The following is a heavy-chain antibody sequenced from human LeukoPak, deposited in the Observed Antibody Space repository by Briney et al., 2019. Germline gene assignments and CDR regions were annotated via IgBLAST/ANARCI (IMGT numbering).Heavy chain of an antibody. CDR2: IKQDGRDI. J-gene: IGHJ4*02. D-gene: IGHD3-9*01. V-gene: IGHV3-7*01. CDR1: GFNLYSFW. CDR3: ARLIFDGPFDY. Sequence: GGSLRLSCQASGFNLYSFWMTWVRQSPGKGLEWVATIKQDGRDIYYVDSVKGRFTISRDNAKNSLYLQMSSLRAEDTAVYYCARLIFDGPFDYWGQGTLVTVSS.